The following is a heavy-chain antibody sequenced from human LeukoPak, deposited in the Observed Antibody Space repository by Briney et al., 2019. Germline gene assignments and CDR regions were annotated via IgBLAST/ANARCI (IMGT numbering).Heavy chain of an antibody. CDR3: ARDGYSSGWVNNWFDP. J-gene: IGHJ5*02. Sequence: GGSLRLSCAASGFTFSSYSMNWVRQAPGKGLEWVSSITSSSSYIYYADSVKGRFTISRDNAKNSLYLQMNSLRAEDTAVYYCARDGYSSGWVNNWFDPWGQGTLVTVSS. CDR2: ITSSSSYI. D-gene: IGHD6-19*01. CDR1: GFTFSSYS. V-gene: IGHV3-21*04.